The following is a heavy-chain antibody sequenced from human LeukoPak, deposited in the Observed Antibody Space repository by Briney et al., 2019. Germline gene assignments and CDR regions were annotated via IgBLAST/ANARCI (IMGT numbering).Heavy chain of an antibody. CDR3: ARTHEDYDFWSGPLYYFDY. J-gene: IGHJ4*02. CDR2: ISAYNGNT. Sequence: ASVKVSCKASGYTFTSYGISWVRQAPGQGLEWMGWISAYNGNTNYAQKLQGRVTMTTDTSTSTAYMELRSLRSDDTAVYYCARTHEDYDFWSGPLYYFDYWGKGTLVTVSS. D-gene: IGHD3-3*01. V-gene: IGHV1-18*01. CDR1: GYTFTSYG.